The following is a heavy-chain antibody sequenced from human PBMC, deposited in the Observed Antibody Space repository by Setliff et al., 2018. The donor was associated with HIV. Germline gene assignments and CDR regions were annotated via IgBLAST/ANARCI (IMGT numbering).Heavy chain of an antibody. D-gene: IGHD6-19*01. Sequence: SETLSLTCAVSGYSISSGYYWGWIRQPPGKGLEWIGSKYYSGSTYYTPSLKSRITISVDTSKNHFSLKLRSVTAADTAVYYCARSFGIAVAGYFDYWGQGTLVTVSS. V-gene: IGHV4-38-2*01. CDR1: GYSISSGYY. J-gene: IGHJ4*02. CDR3: ARSFGIAVAGYFDY. CDR2: KYYSGST.